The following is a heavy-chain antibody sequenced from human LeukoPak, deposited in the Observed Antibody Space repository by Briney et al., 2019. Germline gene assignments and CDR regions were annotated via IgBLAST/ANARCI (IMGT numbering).Heavy chain of an antibody. CDR1: GFTFSSYV. CDR3: ARQSGSYHLDY. CDR2: ISYDGTNK. J-gene: IGHJ4*02. V-gene: IGHV3-30-3*01. D-gene: IGHD1-26*01. Sequence: PGRSLRLSCAASGFTFSSYVMHWVRQAPGKGLEWVALISYDGTNKYYADSVKGRFTISRDNSKNTLSLQMNSLRAEDTAVYYCARQSGSYHLDYWGQGTLVTVSS.